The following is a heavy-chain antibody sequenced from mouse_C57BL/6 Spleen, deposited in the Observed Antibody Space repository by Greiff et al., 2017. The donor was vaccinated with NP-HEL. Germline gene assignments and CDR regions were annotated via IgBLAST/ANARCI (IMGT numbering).Heavy chain of an antibody. J-gene: IGHJ2*01. CDR1: GYTFTSYW. D-gene: IGHD1-1*01. Sequence: QVQLQQPGAELVKPGASVKMSCKASGYTFTSYWITWVKQRPGQGLEWIGDIYPGSGSTNYNEKFKSKATLTVDTSSSTAYMQLSSLTSEDSAVYYCARPFYYYGSSHFDYWGQGTTLTVSS. CDR2: IYPGSGST. V-gene: IGHV1-55*01. CDR3: ARPFYYYGSSHFDY.